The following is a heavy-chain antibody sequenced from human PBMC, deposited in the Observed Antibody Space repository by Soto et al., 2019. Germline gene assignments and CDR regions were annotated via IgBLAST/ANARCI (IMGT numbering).Heavy chain of an antibody. D-gene: IGHD6-6*01. J-gene: IGHJ2*01. V-gene: IGHV4-31*03. Sequence: QVQLQESGPGLVKPSQTLSLTCTVSGGSISSGGYYWSWIRQHPGKGLEWIGYIYYSGSTYYNPXLESRVTISVXXSXSXXSLELSSVTAADTAVYYCARDLGYSSSSRDWYFNLWGRGTLVTVSS. CDR1: GGSISSGGYY. CDR3: ARDLGYSSSSRDWYFNL. CDR2: IYYSGST.